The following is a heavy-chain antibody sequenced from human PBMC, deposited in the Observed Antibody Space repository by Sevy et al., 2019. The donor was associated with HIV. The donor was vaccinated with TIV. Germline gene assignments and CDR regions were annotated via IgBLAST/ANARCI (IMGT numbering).Heavy chain of an antibody. CDR1: GDSISSSKFY. CDR3: ARLFYDSSGPPSDY. D-gene: IGHD3-22*01. Sequence: SETLSVTCTVSGDSISSSKFYWGWIRQPPGKGLEWIGSIYYSGSTYYNPSLKSRVTISVDTSKDQFSLKLRFVTAADTAGYYFARLFYDSSGPPSDYWGQGTLVTVSS. V-gene: IGHV4-39*01. J-gene: IGHJ4*02. CDR2: IYYSGST.